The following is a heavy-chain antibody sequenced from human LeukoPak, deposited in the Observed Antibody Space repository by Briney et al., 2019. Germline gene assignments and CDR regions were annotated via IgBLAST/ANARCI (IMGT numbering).Heavy chain of an antibody. D-gene: IGHD3-9*01. CDR3: ARGEYDISFDY. Sequence: SETLSLTCAVYGGSFSGYYWSWIRQPPGKGLEWSGEINHSGSTNYNPSLKSRVTISVDTSKNQFSLKLSSVTAADTAVYYCARGEYDISFDYWGQGTLVTVSS. V-gene: IGHV4-34*01. J-gene: IGHJ4*02. CDR1: GGSFSGYY. CDR2: INHSGST.